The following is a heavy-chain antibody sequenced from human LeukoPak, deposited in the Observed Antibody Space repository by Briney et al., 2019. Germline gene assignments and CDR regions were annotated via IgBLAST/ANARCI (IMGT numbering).Heavy chain of an antibody. J-gene: IGHJ4*02. CDR3: ARASPHHDY. V-gene: IGHV3-7*05. CDR1: GFTFSNFW. CDR2: IKEDGSDK. Sequence: PGGSLRLSCAASGFTFSNFWMAWVRQAPGKGLEWVAHIKEDGSDKKYVDSVMGRFTISRDNPKNSLYLQMNSLRAEDTAVYYCARASPHHDYWGQGTLVTVSS. D-gene: IGHD1-14*01.